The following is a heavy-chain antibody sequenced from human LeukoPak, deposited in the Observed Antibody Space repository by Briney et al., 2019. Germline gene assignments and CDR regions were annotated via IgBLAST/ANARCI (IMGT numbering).Heavy chain of an antibody. J-gene: IGHJ4*02. D-gene: IGHD5-24*01. CDR2: ISYDGSNK. CDR3: ARKNRRDGYNVCDY. V-gene: IGHV3-30*04. CDR1: GFTFSSYA. Sequence: GGSLRLSRAASGFTFSSYAMHWVRQAPSKGLEWVAVISYDGSNKYYADSVKGRFTISRDNSKNTLYLQMNSLRAEDTAVYYCARKNRRDGYNVCDYWGQGTLVTVSS.